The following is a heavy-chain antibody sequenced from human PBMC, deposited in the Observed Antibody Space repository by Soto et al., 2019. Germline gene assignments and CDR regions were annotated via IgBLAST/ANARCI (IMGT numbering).Heavy chain of an antibody. V-gene: IGHV3-30*18. J-gene: IGHJ5*02. Sequence: QVQLVESGGGVVQPGRSLRLSCVASGFTLSNTGMHWVRQAPGKGLEWMAMISHDGSNTYYGDSVKGRFTISRDNSWNTLYLQMDSLRPEDTSVYYCAKDWGSSGWFNWFDPWGQGTLVTVSS. CDR1: GFTLSNTG. CDR2: ISHDGSNT. D-gene: IGHD6-19*01. CDR3: AKDWGSSGWFNWFDP.